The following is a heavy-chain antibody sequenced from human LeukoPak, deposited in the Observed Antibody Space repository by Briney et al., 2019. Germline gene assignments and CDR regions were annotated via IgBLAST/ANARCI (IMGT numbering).Heavy chain of an antibody. Sequence: GGSLRLSCAASGFTFSSYAMSWVRQAPGKGLEWVGRIRNKANSYTTQYAASVIGRFTISRDDSKSSLYLQMNSLKTEDTSVYYCTRVYSSDWSGSYFDYWGQGTPVTVSS. V-gene: IGHV3-72*01. J-gene: IGHJ4*02. CDR2: IRNKANSYTT. CDR1: GFTFSSYA. CDR3: TRVYSSDWSGSYFDY. D-gene: IGHD6-13*01.